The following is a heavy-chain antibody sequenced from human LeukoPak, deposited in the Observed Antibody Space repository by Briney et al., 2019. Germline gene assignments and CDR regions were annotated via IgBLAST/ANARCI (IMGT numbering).Heavy chain of an antibody. CDR2: ISSSSSCI. Sequence: GGSLRLSCAASGFTFSSYSMNWVRQAPGKGLEWVSSISSSSSCIYYADSVKGRFTISRDNAKNSLYLQMNSLRAEDTAVYYCARELINNYDILTGYSNWFDPWGQGTLVTVSS. V-gene: IGHV3-21*01. CDR3: ARELINNYDILTGYSNWFDP. J-gene: IGHJ5*02. D-gene: IGHD3-9*01. CDR1: GFTFSSYS.